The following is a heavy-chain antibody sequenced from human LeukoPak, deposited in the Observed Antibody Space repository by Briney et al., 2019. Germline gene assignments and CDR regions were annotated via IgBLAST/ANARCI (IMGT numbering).Heavy chain of an antibody. V-gene: IGHV3-9*01. CDR3: AKTHGPYCSGGSCLDYYYYMDV. J-gene: IGHJ6*03. CDR1: GFTFSSYA. D-gene: IGHD2-15*01. Sequence: GRSLRLSCAASGFTFSSYAMHWVRQAPGKGLEWVSGISWNSGSIGYADSVKGRFTISRDNAKNSLYLQMNSLRAEDTAVYYCAKTHGPYCSGGSCLDYYYYMDVWGKGTTVTVSS. CDR2: ISWNSGSI.